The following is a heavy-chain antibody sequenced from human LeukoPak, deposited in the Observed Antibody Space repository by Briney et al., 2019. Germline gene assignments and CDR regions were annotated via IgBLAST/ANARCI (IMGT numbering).Heavy chain of an antibody. CDR3: ARDTFQPGLIDS. CDR1: GFTFSLYA. V-gene: IGHV3-21*05. CDR2: INDDSSDI. J-gene: IGHJ4*02. Sequence: KPGGSLRLSCAASGFTFSLYAMNWVRQAPGKGLEWVSYINDDSSDIHYAGSVRGRFTISRDDARKTLYLQLSSLRVEDTAVNYCARDTFQPGLIDSWGQGTLVTVSS. D-gene: IGHD2-2*01.